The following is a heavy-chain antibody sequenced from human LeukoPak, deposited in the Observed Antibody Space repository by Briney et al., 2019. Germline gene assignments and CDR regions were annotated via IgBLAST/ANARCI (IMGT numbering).Heavy chain of an antibody. Sequence: SETLSLTCTVSGGSLSSYYWSWIRQPPGKGLEWIGYIYYSGSTNYSPSLKSRVTISVDTSKNQFSLKLSSVTAADTAVYYCARGARRIGGSWTPWGQGTLVTVSS. V-gene: IGHV4-59*12. D-gene: IGHD6-13*01. CDR2: IYYSGST. CDR3: ARGARRIGGSWTP. CDR1: GGSLSSYY. J-gene: IGHJ4*02.